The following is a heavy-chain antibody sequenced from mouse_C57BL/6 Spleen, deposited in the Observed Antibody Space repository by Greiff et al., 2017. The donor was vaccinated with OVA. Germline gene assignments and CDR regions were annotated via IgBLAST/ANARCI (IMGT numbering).Heavy chain of an antibody. CDR3: TTSSYYSNYLFAY. Sequence: DVKLQESGAELVRPGASVKLSCTASGFNIKDDYMHWVKQRPEQGLEWIGWIDPENGDTEYASKFQGKATITADTSSNTAYLQLSSLTSEDTAVYYCTTSSYYSNYLFAYWGQGTLVTVSA. J-gene: IGHJ3*01. D-gene: IGHD2-5*01. V-gene: IGHV14-4*01. CDR2: IDPENGDT. CDR1: GFNIKDDY.